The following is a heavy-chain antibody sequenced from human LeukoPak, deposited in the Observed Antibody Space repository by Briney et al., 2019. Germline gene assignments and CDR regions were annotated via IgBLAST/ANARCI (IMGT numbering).Heavy chain of an antibody. Sequence: SVKVSCKASGGTFSSYTISWVRQAPGQGLEWMGRIIPILGIANYAQKFQGRVTITADKSTSTAYMELSSLRSEDTAVYYCAREGAIAAARREVYYGMDVWGQGTTVTVSS. CDR3: AREGAIAAARREVYYGMDV. J-gene: IGHJ6*02. CDR2: IIPILGIA. V-gene: IGHV1-69*04. CDR1: GGTFSSYT. D-gene: IGHD6-13*01.